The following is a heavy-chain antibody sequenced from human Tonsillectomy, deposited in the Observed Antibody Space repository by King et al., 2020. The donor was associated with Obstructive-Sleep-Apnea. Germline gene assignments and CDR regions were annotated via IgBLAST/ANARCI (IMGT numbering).Heavy chain of an antibody. J-gene: IGHJ3*02. CDR3: ARALQGAFDI. V-gene: IGHV3-74*01. Sequence: VQLVESGGGLFQPGGSLRVSCAASGFTFSSYWRHWFRQGPGKGLVWVSRIKNDGSSTSYADSVKGRFTISRDNPKNTLYLQMNSLRAEETAIYYCARALQGAFDIWGQGTMVTVSS. CDR2: IKNDGSST. CDR1: GFTFSSYW.